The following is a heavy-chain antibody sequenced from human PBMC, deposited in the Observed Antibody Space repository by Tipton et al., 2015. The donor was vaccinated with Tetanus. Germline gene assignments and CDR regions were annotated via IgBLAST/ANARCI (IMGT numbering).Heavy chain of an antibody. CDR1: GGSISTGGYS. D-gene: IGHD5-12*01. CDR2: IYDSGNT. J-gene: IGHJ4*02. V-gene: IGHV4-31*01. CDR3: ARNHPPRGYPYGGFHS. Sequence: TLSLTCTVSGGSISTGGYSWNWIRQHPGKGLEWIGYIYDSGNTLYNPSLKSQATMSIDASKTHSSLKLTSVTAADTAVYYCARNHPPRGYPYGGFHSWGQGTLVTVSS.